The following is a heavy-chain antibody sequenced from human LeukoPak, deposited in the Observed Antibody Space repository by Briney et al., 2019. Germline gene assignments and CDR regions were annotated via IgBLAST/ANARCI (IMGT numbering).Heavy chain of an antibody. D-gene: IGHD5-12*01. CDR3: ASHVGGDIADFGYYYMDV. Sequence: GASLKISCKGFGYSFTSNWIGWVRQMPGKGLEWMGIIYPGDSDTRYSPSFQGQATILADKSIRTAYLQWTGLEAAATASYYCASHVGGDIADFGYYYMDVWGKGTTVTVSS. CDR2: IYPGDSDT. CDR1: GYSFTSNW. V-gene: IGHV5-51*01. J-gene: IGHJ6*03.